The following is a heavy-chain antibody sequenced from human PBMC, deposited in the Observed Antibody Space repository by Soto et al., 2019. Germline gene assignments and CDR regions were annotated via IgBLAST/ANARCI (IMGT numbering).Heavy chain of an antibody. CDR1: GGTFSSYA. CDR3: ASPGYSYGYLFDY. Sequence: QVQLVQSGAEVKKPGSSVKVSCKASGGTFSSYAISWVRQAPGQGLEWMGGIIPIFGTANYAPKFQGRVTITADESTTTAYMELSSLRSEDTAVYYCASPGYSYGYLFDYWGQGTLVTVSS. D-gene: IGHD5-18*01. J-gene: IGHJ4*02. CDR2: IIPIFGTA. V-gene: IGHV1-69*12.